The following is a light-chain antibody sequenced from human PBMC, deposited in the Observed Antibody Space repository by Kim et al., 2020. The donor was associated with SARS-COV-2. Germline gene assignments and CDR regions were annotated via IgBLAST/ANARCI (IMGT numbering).Light chain of an antibody. CDR3: QTWTTGIQL. CDR2: LNSDGSH. Sequence: QPVLTQSPSASASLGASVKLTCTLSSEHSNYAIAWHQQQPEKGPRYLMKLNSDGSHSKGDGIPDRFSGSSSGAERYLTISSLQSEDEADYYCQTWTTGIQLFGGGTQLTVL. CDR1: SEHSNYA. V-gene: IGLV4-69*01. J-gene: IGLJ3*02.